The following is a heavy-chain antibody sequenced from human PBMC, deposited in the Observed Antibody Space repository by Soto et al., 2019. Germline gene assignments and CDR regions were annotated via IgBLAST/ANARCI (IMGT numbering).Heavy chain of an antibody. CDR2: ISSSSSYI. CDR3: AKSRTRAEYFQH. CDR1: GFTFSSYS. V-gene: IGHV3-21*01. Sequence: EVQLVESGGGLVKPGGSLRLSCAASGFTFSSYSMNWVRQAPGKGLEWVSSISSSSSYIYYADSVKGRFTISRDNAKNSLYLQMNSLRAEDTAVYYCAKSRTRAEYFQHWGQGALVTVSS. J-gene: IGHJ1*01.